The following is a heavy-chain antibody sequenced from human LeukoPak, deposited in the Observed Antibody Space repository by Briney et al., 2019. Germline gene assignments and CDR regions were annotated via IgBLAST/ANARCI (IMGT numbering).Heavy chain of an antibody. CDR3: ARVRGSSTSCYQY. J-gene: IGHJ4*02. V-gene: IGHV3-53*01. CDR2: IYSDGRT. Sequence: GGSLRLSCAASGFTVSRNYMSWVRQTPGKGLGWVSVIYSDGRTDYADSVKGRFTISRDDSKNTLDLQMSSLRAEDTAVYYCARVRGSSTSCYQYWGQGTLVTVSS. CDR1: GFTVSRNY. D-gene: IGHD2-2*01.